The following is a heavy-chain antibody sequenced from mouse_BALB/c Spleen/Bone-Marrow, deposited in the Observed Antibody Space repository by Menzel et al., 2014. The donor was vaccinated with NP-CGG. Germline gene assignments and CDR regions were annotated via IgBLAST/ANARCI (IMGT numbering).Heavy chain of an antibody. Sequence: QVQLKQSGAELVKPGASVKLSCKASGYTFTSYWMHWVKQRPGQGLEWIGEINPSNGRTNYNEKFKSKATLTVDKSSSTAYMQHSSLTSEDSAVYYCAPYYGYDWYFDVWGAGTTVIVSS. CDR3: APYYGYDWYFDV. V-gene: IGHV1S81*02. J-gene: IGHJ1*01. D-gene: IGHD2-9*01. CDR1: GYTFTSYW. CDR2: INPSNGRT.